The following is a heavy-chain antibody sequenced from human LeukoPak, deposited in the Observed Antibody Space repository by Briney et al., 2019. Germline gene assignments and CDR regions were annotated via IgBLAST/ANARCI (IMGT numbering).Heavy chain of an antibody. J-gene: IGHJ5*02. CDR3: AKDIGHCSSTSCSNWFDP. CDR2: IRYDGSNK. V-gene: IGHV3-30*02. D-gene: IGHD2-2*01. CDR1: GFTFSSYG. Sequence: PGGSLILSCAASGFTFSSYGMHWVRQAPGKGLEWVAFIRYDGSNKYYADSVKGRFTISRDNSKNTLYLQMNSLRAEDTAVYYCAKDIGHCSSTSCSNWFDPWGQGTLVTVSS.